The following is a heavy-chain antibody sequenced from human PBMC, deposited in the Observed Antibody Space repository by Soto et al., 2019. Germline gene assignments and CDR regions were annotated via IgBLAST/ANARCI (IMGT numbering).Heavy chain of an antibody. Sequence: GGSLRLSSAASGFTFSSYSMNWVRQAPGKGLEWVSSISSSSSYIYYADSVKGRFTISRDNAKNSLYLQMNSLRAEDTAVYYCARVEENAFDIWGQGTMVTVSS. J-gene: IGHJ3*02. D-gene: IGHD2-15*01. CDR3: ARVEENAFDI. CDR2: ISSSSSYI. V-gene: IGHV3-21*01. CDR1: GFTFSSYS.